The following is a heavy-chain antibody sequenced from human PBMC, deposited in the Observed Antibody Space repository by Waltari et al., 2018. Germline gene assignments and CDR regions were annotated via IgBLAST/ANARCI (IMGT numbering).Heavy chain of an antibody. Sequence: GSTNYNPSLKSRVTMSVDTSKNQFSLKLSSVTAADTAVYYCAREEDSSSYAINNWFDPWGQGTLVTVSS. CDR2: GST. CDR3: AREEDSSSYAINNWFDP. J-gene: IGHJ5*02. D-gene: IGHD6-13*01. V-gene: IGHV4-4*07.